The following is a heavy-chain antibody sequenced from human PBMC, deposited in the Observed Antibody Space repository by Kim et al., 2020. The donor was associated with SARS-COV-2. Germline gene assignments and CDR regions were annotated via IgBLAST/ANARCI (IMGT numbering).Heavy chain of an antibody. D-gene: IGHD3-10*01. CDR2: IYYSGST. CDR3: ARTYYFGSGSYYKPYYYYSGLAV. V-gene: IGHV4-59*01. CDR1: GGSISSYY. J-gene: IGHJ6*04. Sequence: SETLSLTCTVSGGSISSYYWSWIRQPPGKGLEWIGYIYYSGSTNYNPSLKSRVTISVDTSKNQFSLKLSSVTAADTAMYFCARTYYFGSGSYYKPYYYYSGLAVGGKGTTFTASS.